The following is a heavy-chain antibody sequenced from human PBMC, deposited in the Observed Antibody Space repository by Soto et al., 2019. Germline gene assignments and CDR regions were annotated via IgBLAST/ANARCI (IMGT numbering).Heavy chain of an antibody. CDR3: ASDSGYDSLADY. CDR2: IYYSGTT. V-gene: IGHV4-30-4*01. J-gene: IGHJ4*02. CDR1: GGSISSRDYY. D-gene: IGHD5-12*01. Sequence: QVQLQESGPGLVKPSQTLSLTCTVSGGSISSRDYYWGWIRQPPGKGLEWIGYIYYSGTTYYNPSLKSRVIKSVDTSKNQFTLKLRSVTAADTAVYYCASDSGYDSLADYWGQGTLVTVSS.